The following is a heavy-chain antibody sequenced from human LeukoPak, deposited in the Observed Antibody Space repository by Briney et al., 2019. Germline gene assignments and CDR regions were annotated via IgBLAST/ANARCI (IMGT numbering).Heavy chain of an antibody. V-gene: IGHV1-69*13. Sequence: ASVKVSCKASGGTFSSYAISWVRQAPGQGLEWMGGIIPIFGTANYAQKFQGRVTITADESTSTAYMELSSLRSEDTAVYYCARDYYDSSGYYLQGYWGQGTLVTVSS. J-gene: IGHJ4*02. CDR2: IIPIFGTA. CDR3: ARDYYDSSGYYLQGY. CDR1: GGTFSSYA. D-gene: IGHD3-22*01.